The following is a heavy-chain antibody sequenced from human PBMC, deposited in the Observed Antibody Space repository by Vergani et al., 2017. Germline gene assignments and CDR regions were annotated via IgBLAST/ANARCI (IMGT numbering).Heavy chain of an antibody. V-gene: IGHV3-7*01. CDR2: INQDGSEK. Sequence: ELQLVESGGGLVQPGGSLRLSCAASGFTFSSYCMSWVRQAPGKGLEWVANINQDGSEKYYVDSVKGRFTISRDNAKNSLYLQMNSLRAEDTAVYYCARDRQVDVWGQGTTVTVSS. CDR1: GFTFSSYC. J-gene: IGHJ6*02. CDR3: ARDRQVDV.